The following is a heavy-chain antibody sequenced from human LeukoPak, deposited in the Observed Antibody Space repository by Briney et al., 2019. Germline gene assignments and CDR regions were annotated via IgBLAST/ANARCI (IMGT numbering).Heavy chain of an antibody. D-gene: IGHD5-12*01. CDR3: ARRPRGVATTAFDY. V-gene: IGHV4-59*08. CDR1: GGSISSYY. J-gene: IGHJ4*02. Sequence: SETLSLTCTVSGGSISSYYWSWIRQPPGKGLEWIGYIYYSGSTNYNSSPKSRVTISVDTSKNQFSLKLSSVTAADTAVYYCARRPRGVATTAFDYWGQGTLVTVSS. CDR2: IYYSGST.